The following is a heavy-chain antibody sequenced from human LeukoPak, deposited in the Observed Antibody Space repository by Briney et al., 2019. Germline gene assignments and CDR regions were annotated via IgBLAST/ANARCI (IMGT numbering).Heavy chain of an antibody. CDR1: GFSSTTYS. J-gene: IGHJ4*02. CDR3: ARHISSTVVTPGYFDY. D-gene: IGHD4-23*01. Sequence: GGSLRLSCAASGFSSTTYSMNWVRQAPGKGLEWVSSISSSSTYIYYADSVKGRFTISRDNAKNSLYLQMNSLRAEDTAVYYCARHISSTVVTPGYFDYWGQGTLVSVSS. V-gene: IGHV3-21*01. CDR2: ISSSSTYI.